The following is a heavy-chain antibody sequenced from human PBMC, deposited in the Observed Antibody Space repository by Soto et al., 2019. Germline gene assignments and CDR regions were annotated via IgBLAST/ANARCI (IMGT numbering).Heavy chain of an antibody. CDR2: ISYAGDYQ. CDR1: DFTFSSIG. Sequence: QVQLVESGGGVVQPGRSRRLSWEALDFTFSSIGMPGAAQAPGKGLEWVAVISYAGDYQYYADSVKGRFTISRDNSKNTLYLQMNTLRPEDTAVYFCAKSRGGSSWYEGDSWGQGTLVTVSS. V-gene: IGHV3-30*18. CDR3: AKSRGGSSWYEGDS. D-gene: IGHD6-13*01. J-gene: IGHJ4*02.